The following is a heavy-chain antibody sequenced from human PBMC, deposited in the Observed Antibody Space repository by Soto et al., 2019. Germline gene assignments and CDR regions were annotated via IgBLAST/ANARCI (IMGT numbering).Heavy chain of an antibody. CDR1: GYTFTSYA. CDR3: ARDDSGFSGSHYIDYFNF. J-gene: IGHJ4*02. CDR2: INAGNGNT. Sequence: GASVKVSCKASGYTFTSYAMHWVRQAPGQRLEWMGWINAGNGNTKYSQKFQGRVTITRDTSASTAYMQLSSLTSEDTAVYYCARDDSGFSGSHYIDYFNFGGQGARVTVSS. D-gene: IGHD1-26*01. V-gene: IGHV1-3*01.